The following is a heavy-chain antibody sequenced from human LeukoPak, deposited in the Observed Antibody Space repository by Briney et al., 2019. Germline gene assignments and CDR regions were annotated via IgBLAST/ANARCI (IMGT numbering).Heavy chain of an antibody. J-gene: IGHJ4*02. CDR1: GFMVSTNY. CDR3: ARHEGITIIMN. V-gene: IGHV3-66*04. CDR2: IYSGGST. D-gene: IGHD3-22*01. Sequence: GGSLRLSCAASGFMVSTNYMSWVRQAPGKGLEWVSVIYSGGSTYYADSVKGRFTISRDNSKNSLYLQMNSLRADDTAVYYCARHEGITIIMNWGQGTLVTVSS.